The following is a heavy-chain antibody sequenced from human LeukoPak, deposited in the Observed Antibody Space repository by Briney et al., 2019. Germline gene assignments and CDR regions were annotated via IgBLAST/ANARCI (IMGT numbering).Heavy chain of an antibody. D-gene: IGHD3-16*02. Sequence: SETLSLTCTVSGGSISSYYRSWIRQPPGKGLEWIGYIYYSGSTNYNPSLKSRVTISVDTSKNQFSLKLSSVTAADTAVYYCARDDEDDYVWGSYRGFPNPLGYWGQGTLVTVSS. V-gene: IGHV4-59*01. CDR3: ARDDEDDYVWGSYRGFPNPLGY. J-gene: IGHJ4*02. CDR2: IYYSGST. CDR1: GGSISSYY.